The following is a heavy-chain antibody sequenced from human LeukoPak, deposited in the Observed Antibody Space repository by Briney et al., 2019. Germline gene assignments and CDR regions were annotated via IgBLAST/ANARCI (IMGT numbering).Heavy chain of an antibody. V-gene: IGHV3-23*01. Sequence: PGGSLRLSCAASGFTFSSYAMSWVRRAPGKGLEWVSTISGSGGSTYYADSVKGRFTISRDNSKNTLYLQMNSLRADDTAVYYCAKDLQDIVVVVAATPLFDYWGQGTLVTVSS. D-gene: IGHD2-15*01. CDR3: AKDLQDIVVVVAATPLFDY. CDR1: GFTFSSYA. CDR2: ISGSGGST. J-gene: IGHJ4*02.